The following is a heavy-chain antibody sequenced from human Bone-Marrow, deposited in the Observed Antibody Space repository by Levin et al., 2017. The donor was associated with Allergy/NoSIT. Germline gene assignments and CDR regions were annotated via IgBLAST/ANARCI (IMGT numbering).Heavy chain of an antibody. D-gene: IGHD3-10*01. V-gene: IGHV1-2*02. CDR2: INPNTGDT. J-gene: IGHJ3*02. CDR1: GYTFTAQY. Sequence: GESLKISCKTSGYTFTAQYIHWVRQAPGQGPECMGWINPNTGDTKHTQKFQGRVTMTRNTAVSTAYMELNRLTSDDTAIYYCARGRGFQVPGRPFDMWGQGTILTVSS. CDR3: ARGRGFQVPGRPFDM.